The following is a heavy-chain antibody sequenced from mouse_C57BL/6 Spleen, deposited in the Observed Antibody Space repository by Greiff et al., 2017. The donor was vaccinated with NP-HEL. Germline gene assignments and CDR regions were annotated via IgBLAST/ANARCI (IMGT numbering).Heavy chain of an antibody. Sequence: QVQLQQSGAELVRPGASVTLSCKASGYTFTDYEMHWVKQTPVHGLEWIGAIDPETGGTAYNQKFKGKAILTADKSSSTAYMELRSLTSEDSAVYYCTREASPGNYFAYWGQGTLVTVSA. D-gene: IGHD2-1*01. J-gene: IGHJ3*01. CDR1: GYTFTDYE. CDR3: TREASPGNYFAY. CDR2: IDPETGGT. V-gene: IGHV1-15*01.